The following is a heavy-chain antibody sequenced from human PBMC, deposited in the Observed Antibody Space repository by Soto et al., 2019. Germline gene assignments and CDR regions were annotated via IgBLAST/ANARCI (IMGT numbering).Heavy chain of an antibody. D-gene: IGHD6-19*01. J-gene: IGHJ6*02. CDR1: GGSISSSSYY. V-gene: IGHV4-39*01. CDR2: IYYSGST. Sequence: PSETLSLTCTVSGGSISSSSYYWGWIRQPPGKGLEWIGSIYYSGSTYYNPSLKGRVTISVDTSKNQFSLKLSSVTAADTAVYYCARSTELAGTYYYYYGMDVWGQGTTVTVSS. CDR3: ARSTELAGTYYYYYGMDV.